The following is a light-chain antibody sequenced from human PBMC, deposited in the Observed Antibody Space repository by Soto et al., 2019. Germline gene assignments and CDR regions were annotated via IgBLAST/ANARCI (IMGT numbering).Light chain of an antibody. V-gene: IGLV1-44*01. Sequence: QSVLTQPPSASGTPGQRVTISCSGSSSNIGGNTVNWYQQLPGTAPKLLIYGNDQRPSGVPDRFSGSKSGTSASLAISGLQSEDEADYYCAALDDSLNAFVFGTGTKLTVL. CDR2: GND. J-gene: IGLJ1*01. CDR3: AALDDSLNAFV. CDR1: SSNIGGNT.